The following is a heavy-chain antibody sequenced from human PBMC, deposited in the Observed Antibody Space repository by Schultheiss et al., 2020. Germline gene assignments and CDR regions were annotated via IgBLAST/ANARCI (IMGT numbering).Heavy chain of an antibody. V-gene: IGHV4-39*01. Sequence: SETLSLTCTVSGGSISSGSYYWSWIRQPPGKGLGWIGEINHSGSTNYNPSLKSRVTISVDTSKNQFSLKLSSVTAADTAVYYCARAGGTTSYYYYMDVWGKGTTVTVSS. J-gene: IGHJ6*03. CDR1: GGSISSGSYY. D-gene: IGHD1-26*01. CDR2: INHSGST. CDR3: ARAGGTTSYYYYMDV.